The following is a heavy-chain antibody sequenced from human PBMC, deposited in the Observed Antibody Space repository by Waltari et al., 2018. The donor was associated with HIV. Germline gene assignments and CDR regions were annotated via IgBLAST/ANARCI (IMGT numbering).Heavy chain of an antibody. Sequence: QLQLQESGPGLVKPSETLSLTCTVSGGSISSSSYYWGWIRQPPGKGLEWIGSIYYSGSTYYNPSLKSRVTISVDTSKNQFSLKLSSVTAADTAVYYCARGGGYCSSTSCSSFDYWGQGTLVTVSS. V-gene: IGHV4-39*07. D-gene: IGHD2-2*01. CDR2: IYYSGST. CDR1: GGSISSSSYY. CDR3: ARGGGYCSSTSCSSFDY. J-gene: IGHJ4*02.